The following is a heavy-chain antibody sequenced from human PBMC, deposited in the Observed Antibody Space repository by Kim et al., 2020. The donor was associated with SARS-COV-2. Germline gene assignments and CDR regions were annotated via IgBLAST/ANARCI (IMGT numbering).Heavy chain of an antibody. J-gene: IGHJ4*02. CDR1: GFTFSSYA. CDR3: AKVEGYDILTGYSPPPYYLDY. Sequence: GGSLRLSCAASGFTFSSYAMSWVRQAPGKGLEWVSAISGSGGSTYYADSVKGRFTISRDNSKNTLYLQMNSLRAEDTAVYYCAKVEGYDILTGYSPPPYYLDYWGQGTLVTVSS. V-gene: IGHV3-23*01. D-gene: IGHD3-9*01. CDR2: ISGSGGST.